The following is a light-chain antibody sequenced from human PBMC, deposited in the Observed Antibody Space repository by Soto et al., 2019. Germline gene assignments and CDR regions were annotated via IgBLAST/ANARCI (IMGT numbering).Light chain of an antibody. CDR3: SSYTSSSTLV. V-gene: IGLV2-14*01. Sequence: QSVLTQPASXSGSPGQSITISCTGTSSDVGGYNYVSWYQQHPGKAPKLMIYDVSNRPSGVSNRFSGSKSGNTASLTISGLQAEDEADYYCSSYTSSSTLVFGTGTKVTVL. J-gene: IGLJ1*01. CDR1: SSDVGGYNY. CDR2: DVS.